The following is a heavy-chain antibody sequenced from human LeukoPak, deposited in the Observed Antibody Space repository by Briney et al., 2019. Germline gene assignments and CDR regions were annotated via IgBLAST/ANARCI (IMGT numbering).Heavy chain of an antibody. CDR2: ISAYNGNT. D-gene: IGHD3-10*01. CDR3: ARVELWFGESYFDY. J-gene: IGHJ4*02. CDR1: GYTFTSYG. V-gene: IGHV1-18*01. Sequence: GASVKVSCKASGYTFTSYGISWVRQAPGQGLEWMGWISAYNGNTNYAQKLQGRVTMTTDTSTSTAYMELRSLRSDDTAVYNCARVELWFGESYFDYWGQGTLVTVSS.